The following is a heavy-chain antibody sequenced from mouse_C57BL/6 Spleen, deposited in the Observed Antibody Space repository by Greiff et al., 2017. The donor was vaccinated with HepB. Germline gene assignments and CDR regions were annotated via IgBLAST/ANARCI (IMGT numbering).Heavy chain of an antibody. Sequence: EVQLQQSGAELVKPGASVKLSCTASGFNIKDYYMHWVKQMTEQGLEWIGRMDPEDGETKYAPQFQGKATITADTSSNTAYLQRSSLTSEDTAVYYCAPYGSTWFAYWGQGTLVTVSA. J-gene: IGHJ3*01. CDR1: GFNIKDYY. CDR2: MDPEDGET. D-gene: IGHD1-1*01. V-gene: IGHV14-2*01. CDR3: APYGSTWFAY.